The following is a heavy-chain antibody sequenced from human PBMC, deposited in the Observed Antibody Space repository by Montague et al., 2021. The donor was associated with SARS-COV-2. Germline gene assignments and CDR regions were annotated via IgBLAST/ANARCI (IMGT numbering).Heavy chain of an antibody. CDR2: IFHSGIT. CDR3: ARTEYNWNDWFDP. D-gene: IGHD1-20*01. V-gene: IGHV4-59*13. CDR1: GGSISSYY. Sequence: SKTLSLTCSVSGGSISSYYWSWIRQSPGKGLEWIGYIFHSGITDYNPSLKSRVTISVDMSKNQFSLQLNSVTAADSAVYYCARTEYNWNDWFDPWGQGTLVPSP. J-gene: IGHJ5*02.